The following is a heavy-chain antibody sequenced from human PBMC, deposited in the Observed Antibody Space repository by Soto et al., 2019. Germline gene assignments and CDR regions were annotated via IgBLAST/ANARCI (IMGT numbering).Heavy chain of an antibody. CDR3: ARGNYYDSSATYFDT. D-gene: IGHD3-22*01. V-gene: IGHV3-33*01. Sequence: QPGGSLRLSCAASGFTFSSYGMHWVRQAPGKGLEWVALIWYDGSNKYYADSVKGRFTISRDESKNILSLQMNSLRADDTAVYYCARGNYYDSSATYFDTWGQETLLTVSS. CDR2: IWYDGSNK. CDR1: GFTFSSYG. J-gene: IGHJ5*02.